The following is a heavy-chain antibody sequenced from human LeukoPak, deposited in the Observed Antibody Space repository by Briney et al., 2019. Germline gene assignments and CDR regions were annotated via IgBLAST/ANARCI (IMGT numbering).Heavy chain of an antibody. J-gene: IGHJ6*02. Sequence: ASVKVSCKASGYTFTGYYMHWVRQAPGQGLEWMGRINPNSGNTNYAQKLQGRVTMTTDTSTSTAYMELRSLRSDDTAVYYCARAPGDYYYYYGMDVWGQGTTVTVSS. CDR1: GYTFTGYY. CDR2: INPNSGNT. CDR3: ARAPGDYYYYYGMDV. D-gene: IGHD4-17*01. V-gene: IGHV1-2*06.